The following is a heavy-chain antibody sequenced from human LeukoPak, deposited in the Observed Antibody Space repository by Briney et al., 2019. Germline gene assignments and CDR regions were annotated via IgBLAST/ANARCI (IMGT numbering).Heavy chain of an antibody. CDR1: GFTFSSYS. CDR2: ISSSSSYI. J-gene: IGHJ4*02. D-gene: IGHD3-9*01. Sequence: GGSLRLSCAPSGFTFSSYSMNWVRQAPGEGLEWVSSISSSSSYIYYADSVKGRFTISRDNAKNSLYLQMNSLRAEDTAVYYCARDVIAVDYDILTGFDYWGQGTLVTVSS. CDR3: ARDVIAVDYDILTGFDY. V-gene: IGHV3-21*01.